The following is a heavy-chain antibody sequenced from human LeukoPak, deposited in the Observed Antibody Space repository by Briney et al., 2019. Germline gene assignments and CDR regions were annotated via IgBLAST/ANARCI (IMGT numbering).Heavy chain of an antibody. CDR2: IDPSDSYT. CDR1: GYSFTSYW. Sequence: RGASLQISCQGSGYSFTSYWISWVRQLPGKGLEWMGRIDPSDSYTNYSPSFQGHVTISADKSISTAYLQWSSLKASDTAMYYCARLELAYCGGDCYSLDYWGQGTLVTVSS. CDR3: ARLELAYCGGDCYSLDY. D-gene: IGHD2-21*02. J-gene: IGHJ4*02. V-gene: IGHV5-10-1*01.